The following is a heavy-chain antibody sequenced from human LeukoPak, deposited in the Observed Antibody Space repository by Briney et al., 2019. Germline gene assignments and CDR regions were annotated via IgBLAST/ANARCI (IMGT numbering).Heavy chain of an antibody. J-gene: IGHJ4*02. CDR1: GFTFTSYG. D-gene: IGHD6-13*01. V-gene: IGHV1-18*01. CDR3: ARVSGSCNYLDY. CDR2: ISGYNGNT. Sequence: ASVKVSCKASGFTFTSYGFSWVRQAPGQGLEWMGWISGYNGNTNYAQKLQGRVTMNTDTSTSTAYMELRILISDDTAINYGARVSGSCNYLDYRGQGTLVTVSS.